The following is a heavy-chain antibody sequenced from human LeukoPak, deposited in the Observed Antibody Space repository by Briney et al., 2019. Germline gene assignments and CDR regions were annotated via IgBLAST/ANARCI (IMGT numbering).Heavy chain of an antibody. J-gene: IGHJ4*02. D-gene: IGHD3-16*01. CDR2: KYEGRPA. V-gene: IGHV4-59*01. Sequence: LETLSLTCSVSGGSITTGYWTWIRQTPLKGLEWIGYKYEGRPANINPSLRSRATISVDTSKNQFSLQLTSVTAADTAIYYCAKTSRYNYDPFDSWGQGTLVTVSS. CDR1: GGSITTGY. CDR3: AKTSRYNYDPFDS.